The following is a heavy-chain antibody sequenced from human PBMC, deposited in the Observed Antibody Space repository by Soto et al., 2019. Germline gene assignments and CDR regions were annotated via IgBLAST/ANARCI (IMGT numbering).Heavy chain of an antibody. V-gene: IGHV3-7*03. CDR1: GFTFRSYW. J-gene: IGHJ4*02. CDR2: IKQDGSED. Sequence: EVHLVESGGGLGQPGGSLRLSCATSGFTFRSYWMTWVRQAPGKGLEWVASIKQDGSEDHYVDSVKGRFTISRDNAENSLYLQMNSLKVDDTAVYYCARDAGRRFDYWGPGTLVTVSS. D-gene: IGHD1-1*01. CDR3: ARDAGRRFDY.